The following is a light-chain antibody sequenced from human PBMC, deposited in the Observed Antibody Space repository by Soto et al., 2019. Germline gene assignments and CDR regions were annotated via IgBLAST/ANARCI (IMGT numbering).Light chain of an antibody. Sequence: QSVLTQPASVSGSPGKSITISCTGASSDVGGYYYVSWYQHHPGKAPKLMIYQVSNRPSGVSNRFSGSKSGNTASLTISALQAEDEADYYCSSYTSSNTFYVFGTG. CDR1: SSDVGGYYY. CDR3: SSYTSSNTFYV. CDR2: QVS. J-gene: IGLJ1*01. V-gene: IGLV2-14*01.